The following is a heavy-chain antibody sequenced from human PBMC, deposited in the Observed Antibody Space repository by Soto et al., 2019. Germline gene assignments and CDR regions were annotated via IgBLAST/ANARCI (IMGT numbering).Heavy chain of an antibody. D-gene: IGHD3-10*01. CDR2: IIPLFGTP. CDR3: ARDRDHYGSGNYYNRIDF. J-gene: IGHJ4*02. CDR1: GGIFSTYG. Sequence: QVQLVQSGAEVKKPGSSVKVSCKASGGIFSTYGISWLRQAPGQGLEWMGGIIPLFGTPNYAQRFQGRVTITADESTSTAYMELSRLRSEDTAVYYCARDRDHYGSGNYYNRIDFWGQGTLVTVSS. V-gene: IGHV1-69*01.